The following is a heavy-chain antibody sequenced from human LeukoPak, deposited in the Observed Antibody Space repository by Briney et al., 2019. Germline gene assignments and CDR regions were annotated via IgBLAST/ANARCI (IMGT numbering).Heavy chain of an antibody. CDR1: GVSMTNDR. CDR3: ARITGYFDSGGSYYWGFFDY. Sequence: PSETLSLTCSVSGVSMTNDRWTWIRQAPGKGLEWIGYMSDSGQNNYNPSLRSRATVSVDTSKSQCSLRLTSVTSADTAVYYCARITGYFDSGGSYYWGFFDYWGQGSLVTVSS. J-gene: IGHJ4*02. D-gene: IGHD3-22*01. CDR2: MSDSGQN. V-gene: IGHV4-59*01.